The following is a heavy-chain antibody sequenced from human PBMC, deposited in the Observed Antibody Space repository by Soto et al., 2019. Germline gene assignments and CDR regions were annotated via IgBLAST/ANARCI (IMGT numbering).Heavy chain of an antibody. CDR1: GGSFSGYY. J-gene: IGHJ4*02. V-gene: IGHV4-34*01. Sequence: SETLSLTCAVYGGSFSGYYWSWIRQPPGKGLEWIGEINHSGSTNYNPSLKSRVTISVDTSKNQFSLKLSSVTAADTAVYYCARGRWLRRGGEYGGQGTLVTVPS. CDR3: ARGRWLRRGGEY. D-gene: IGHD5-12*01. CDR2: INHSGST.